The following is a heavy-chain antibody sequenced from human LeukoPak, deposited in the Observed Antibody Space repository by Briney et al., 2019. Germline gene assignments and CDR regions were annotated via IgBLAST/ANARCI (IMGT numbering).Heavy chain of an antibody. D-gene: IGHD6-25*01. Sequence: GGSLRLSCAASGFTFSSYSMNWVRQAPGKGLEWVSSISSGSSYIYYADSVKGRFTISRDNAKNSLYLQMNSLRAEDTAVYYCARDQRIGGSQIFDYWGQGTLVTVSS. CDR2: ISSGSSYI. J-gene: IGHJ4*02. CDR3: ARDQRIGGSQIFDY. CDR1: GFTFSSYS. V-gene: IGHV3-21*01.